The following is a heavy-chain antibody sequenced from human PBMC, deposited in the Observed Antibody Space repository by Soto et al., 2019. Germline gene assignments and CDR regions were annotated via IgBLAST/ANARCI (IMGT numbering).Heavy chain of an antibody. CDR1: GYNFAGYW. V-gene: IGHV5-51*01. CDR2: IYPSDSDT. J-gene: IGHJ4*02. D-gene: IGHD3-3*01. CDR3: ARGGVSTRTFDY. Sequence: GESLKISGKGSGYNFAGYWIAWVRQMPGKGLELMGIIYPSDSDTRYRPSFQGQVTISADKSISSAYLQWSSLRASDTAMYYCARGGVSTRTFDYWGQGTPVTVSS.